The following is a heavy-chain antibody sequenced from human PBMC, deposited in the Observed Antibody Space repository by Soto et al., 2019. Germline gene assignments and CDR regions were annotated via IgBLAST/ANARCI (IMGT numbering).Heavy chain of an antibody. J-gene: IGHJ6*02. D-gene: IGHD5-18*01. CDR1: GFTFGSYA. V-gene: IGHV3-30-3*01. Sequence: PGGSLRLSCAASGFTFGSYAMHWVRQAPGKGLEWVAVISYDGSNKYYADSVKGRFTISRDNSKNTLYLQMNSLRAEDTAVYYCARDQLWPHYYYYYGMDVWGQVTTVTVSS. CDR3: ARDQLWPHYYYYYGMDV. CDR2: ISYDGSNK.